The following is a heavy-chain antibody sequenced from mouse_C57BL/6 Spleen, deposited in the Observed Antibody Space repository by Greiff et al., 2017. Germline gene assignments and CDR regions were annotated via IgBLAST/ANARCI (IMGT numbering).Heavy chain of an antibody. Sequence: EVQLQQSVAELVRPGASVKLSCTASGFNIKNTYMPWVTQRPEQGLEWIGRIAPANGNTNYAPKFPGKATITADTSSNTAYLQLSSRTSEDTAIYYCARSGRSSHWYFDVWGTGTTVTVSS. V-gene: IGHV14-3*01. CDR3: ARSGRSSHWYFDV. CDR1: GFNIKNTY. CDR2: IAPANGNT. J-gene: IGHJ1*03. D-gene: IGHD1-1*01.